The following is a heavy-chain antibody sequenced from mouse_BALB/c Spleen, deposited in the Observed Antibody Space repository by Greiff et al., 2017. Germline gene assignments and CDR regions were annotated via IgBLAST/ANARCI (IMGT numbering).Heavy chain of an antibody. CDR1: GFTFSSYA. CDR3: AREGGYYGNYALDY. D-gene: IGHD2-1*01. J-gene: IGHJ2*01. CDR2: ISSGGST. Sequence: DVKLVESGGGLVKPGGSLKLSCAASGFTFSSYAMSWVRQTPEKRLEWVASISSGGSTYYPDSVKGRFTISRDNARNILYLQMSSLRSEDTAMYYCAREGGYYGNYALDYWGQGTTLTVSS. V-gene: IGHV5-6-5*01.